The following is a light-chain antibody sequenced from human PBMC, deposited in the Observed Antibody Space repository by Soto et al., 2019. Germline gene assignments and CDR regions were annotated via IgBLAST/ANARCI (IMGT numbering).Light chain of an antibody. V-gene: IGKV1-5*03. CDR3: QQYNSFPWT. CDR1: QYISTW. Sequence: DIQMTQSPSTLSASVGDTVTVTCRASQYISTWLAWYQQKPGKAPKLLMYKASTLESGVPSRFSGSGSETEFTLTISSLQPDDFATYYCQQYNSFPWTFGQGTKV. CDR2: KAS. J-gene: IGKJ1*01.